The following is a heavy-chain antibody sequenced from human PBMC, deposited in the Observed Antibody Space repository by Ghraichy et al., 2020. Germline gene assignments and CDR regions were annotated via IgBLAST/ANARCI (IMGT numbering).Heavy chain of an antibody. CDR2: INSDGSST. V-gene: IGHV3-74*01. CDR3: ARGREEQQLATDGLGFDL. D-gene: IGHD6-13*01. Sequence: GGSLRLSCAASGFTFSSYWMHWVRQAPGKGLVWVSRINSDGSSTSYADSVKGRFTISRDNAKNTLYLQMNSLRAEDTAAYSCARGREEQQLATDGLGFDLWGRGTLVTVSS. J-gene: IGHJ2*01. CDR1: GFTFSSYW.